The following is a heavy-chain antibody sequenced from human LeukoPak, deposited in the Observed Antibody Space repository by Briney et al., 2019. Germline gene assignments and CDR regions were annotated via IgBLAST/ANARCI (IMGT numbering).Heavy chain of an antibody. J-gene: IGHJ4*02. CDR3: ARGRYSSGWYCIDY. Sequence: RASVKVSCKASGYTFTSYAMHWVRQAPGQRLEWMGWINAGNGNTKYSQKFQGRVTITRDTSASTAYMELSSPRSEDTAVYYCARGRYSSGWYCIDYWGQGTLVTVSS. CDR2: INAGNGNT. CDR1: GYTFTSYA. D-gene: IGHD6-19*01. V-gene: IGHV1-3*01.